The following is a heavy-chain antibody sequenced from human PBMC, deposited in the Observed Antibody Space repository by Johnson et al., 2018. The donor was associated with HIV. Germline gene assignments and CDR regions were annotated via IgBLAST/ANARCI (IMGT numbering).Heavy chain of an antibody. V-gene: IGHV3-66*01. J-gene: IGHJ3*02. CDR2: IYSGGST. CDR3: ARGRWLQMGTGDDTFDI. Sequence: VQLVESGGGLVKPGGSLRLSCAASGFTFSDYYMSWIRQAPGKGLEWVSVIYSGGSTYYADSVKGRFTISRDDSKNTLYLQMNSLRVEDTAVYYCARGRWLQMGTGDDTFDIWGQGTKVTVSS. D-gene: IGHD5-24*01. CDR1: GFTFSDYY.